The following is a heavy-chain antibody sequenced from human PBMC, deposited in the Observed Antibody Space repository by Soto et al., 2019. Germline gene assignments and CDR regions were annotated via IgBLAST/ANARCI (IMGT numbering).Heavy chain of an antibody. J-gene: IGHJ4*02. V-gene: IGHV6-1*01. CDR2: TYYRSKWYN. D-gene: IGHD6-19*01. Sequence: PSRTLSLTCAISGDSVSSNSASWNLIRQSPSRGLEWLGRTYYRSKWYNDYAVSVKSRITIKPDTSKNQFSLQLNSVTPEDTAVYYCARVIAVAGLDIFDYWGQGTLVTVYS. CDR3: ARVIAVAGLDIFDY. CDR1: GDSVSSNSAS.